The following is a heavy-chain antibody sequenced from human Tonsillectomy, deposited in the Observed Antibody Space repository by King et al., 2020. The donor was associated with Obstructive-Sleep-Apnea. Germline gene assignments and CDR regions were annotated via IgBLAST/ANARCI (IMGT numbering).Heavy chain of an antibody. J-gene: IGHJ4*02. D-gene: IGHD6-19*01. CDR3: AREVTRAVTGIGSFDY. CDR2: IYYSGST. V-gene: IGHV4-59*01. Sequence: QLQESGPGLVKPSETLSLTCTVSGGSISSYYWSWIRQPPGKGLECIGYIYYSGSTNYNPSLKSRVTISLDTSKTQFSLKLSFVTAADTAVYYCAREVTRAVTGIGSFDYWGQGTLVTVSS. CDR1: GGSISSYY.